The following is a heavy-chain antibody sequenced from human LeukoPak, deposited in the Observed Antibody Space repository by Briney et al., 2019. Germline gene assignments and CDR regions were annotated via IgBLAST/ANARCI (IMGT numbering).Heavy chain of an antibody. CDR1: GFTFSSYG. CDR3: AKAAVTMIGVGDAFDI. J-gene: IGHJ3*02. D-gene: IGHD3-22*01. Sequence: GGSLRLSCAASGFTFSSYGMTWVRQAPGKGLEWASSVSGGGVSTYYADAVKGRFTISRDNSKNTLYLQMNTLRAEDTAVYHCAKAAVTMIGVGDAFDIRGQGTRVTVSS. CDR2: VSGGGVST. V-gene: IGHV3-23*01.